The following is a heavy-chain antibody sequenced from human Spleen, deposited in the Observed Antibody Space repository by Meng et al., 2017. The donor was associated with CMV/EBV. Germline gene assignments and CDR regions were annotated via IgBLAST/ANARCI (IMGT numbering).Heavy chain of an antibody. J-gene: IGHJ5*02. V-gene: IGHV4-61*01. CDR1: GGAVSSGSYD. CDR2: IYYSGST. D-gene: IGHD2-2*01. CDR3: ARIVVPGGWFDP. Sequence: TVAGGAVSSGSYDWSWIRQPPGKGLEWIGYIYYSGSTNYNPSLKSRVTISVDTSKNQFSLKLSSVTAADTAVYYCARIVVPGGWFDPWGQGTLVTVSS.